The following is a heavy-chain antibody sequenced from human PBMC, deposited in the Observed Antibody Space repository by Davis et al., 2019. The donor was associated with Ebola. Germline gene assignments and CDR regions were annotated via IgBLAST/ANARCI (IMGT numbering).Heavy chain of an antibody. Sequence: GESLKISCAASGFTFSIYGMNWVRQAPGKGLEWVAVIWYDGSKKYYNDSVKGRFTISRDNSDNMLYLQMNSLRAEDTAVYYCAMPDCSGADCFSVYIKSWGQGTLVTVSS. CDR2: IWYDGSKK. CDR3: AMPDCSGADCFSVYIKS. V-gene: IGHV3-33*08. CDR1: GFTFSIYG. J-gene: IGHJ4*02. D-gene: IGHD2-21*02.